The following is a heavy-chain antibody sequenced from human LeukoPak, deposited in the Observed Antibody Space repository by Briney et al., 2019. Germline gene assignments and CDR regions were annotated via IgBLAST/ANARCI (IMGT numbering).Heavy chain of an antibody. CDR1: GYTFTSYY. CDR2: INPSGGST. V-gene: IGHV1-46*01. CDR3: AKGPAMVRGTFDP. Sequence: ASVKVSCKASGYTFTSYYMHWVRQAPGQGLEWMGIINPSGGSTSYAQKFQGRVTMTRDMSTSTVYMELSSLRTEETAVYYCAKGPAMVRGTFDPWGQGTLVTVSS. J-gene: IGHJ5*02. D-gene: IGHD3-10*01.